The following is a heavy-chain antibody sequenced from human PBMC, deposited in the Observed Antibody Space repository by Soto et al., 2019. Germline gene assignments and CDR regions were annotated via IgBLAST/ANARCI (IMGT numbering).Heavy chain of an antibody. Sequence: SETLSLTCTVSGGSISSSSYYWGWIRQPPGKGLEWIGSIYYSGSTYYNPSLKSRVTISVDTSKNQFSLKLSSVTAADTAVYYCARRGYEYSDFGVVSWGQGTLVTVSS. J-gene: IGHJ4*02. CDR3: ARRGYEYSDFGVVS. CDR2: IYYSGST. CDR1: GGSISSSSYY. D-gene: IGHD3-3*01. V-gene: IGHV4-39*01.